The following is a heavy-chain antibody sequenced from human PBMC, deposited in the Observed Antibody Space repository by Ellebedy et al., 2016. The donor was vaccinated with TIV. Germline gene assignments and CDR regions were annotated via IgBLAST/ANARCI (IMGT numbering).Heavy chain of an antibody. CDR2: IKTDGSET. V-gene: IGHV3-7*01. D-gene: IGHD2-15*01. J-gene: IGHJ4*02. CDR3: ARSLAAATRQSSSGLY. CDR1: GFSFSNFW. Sequence: PGGSLRLSCAAWGFSFSNFWMSWVRQAPGKGLEWVAHIKTDGSETYYVDSVKGRFTISRENAKNALFLQMDGLRVDDSAVYYCARSLAAATRQSSSGLYWGQGTLVTVSS.